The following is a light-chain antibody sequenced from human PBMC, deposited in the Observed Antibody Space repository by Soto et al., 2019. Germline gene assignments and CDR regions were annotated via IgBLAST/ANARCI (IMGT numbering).Light chain of an antibody. Sequence: EIVLTQSPGTVSLSPGERATLSCRASQSVGSRWLAWYQQKPGQAPGVLIYGGSNRATGIPDRFSGSGSGTDFTLTISRLEPEDFAVYYCQQYGSPPYTFGQGTKLEIK. CDR3: QQYGSPPYT. CDR2: GGS. J-gene: IGKJ2*01. V-gene: IGKV3-20*01. CDR1: QSVGSRW.